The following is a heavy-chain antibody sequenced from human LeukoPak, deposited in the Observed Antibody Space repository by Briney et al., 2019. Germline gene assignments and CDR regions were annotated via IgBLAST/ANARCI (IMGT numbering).Heavy chain of an antibody. CDR1: GYSSTSYW. J-gene: IGHJ4*02. CDR2: ISPGDSDT. D-gene: IGHD3-10*01. CDR3: ARPQGASMVRGVPKTRYLDY. Sequence: GESLKISCKASGYSSTSYWIGLVRQMPGKGLEWMGVISPGDSDTRYSPSFQGQVTISADKSISTAYLQWNSLMASDTAMYYCARPQGASMVRGVPKTRYLDYWGQGTLVTVSS. V-gene: IGHV5-51*01.